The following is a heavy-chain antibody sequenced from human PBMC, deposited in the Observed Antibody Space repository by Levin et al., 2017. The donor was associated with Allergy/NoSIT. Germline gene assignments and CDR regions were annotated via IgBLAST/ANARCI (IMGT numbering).Heavy chain of an antibody. V-gene: IGHV3-7*01. D-gene: IGHD7-27*01. J-gene: IGHJ2*01. Sequence: SGGSLRLSCAASGFTFSSFWMSWVRQAPGKGLEWVANIKQDGSGKYYVDSVKGRFIISRDNAKNSLYLQMNSLRAEDTAVYYCARPGHWGWYFDLWGRGTLVTVSS. CDR3: ARPGHWGWYFDL. CDR2: IKQDGSGK. CDR1: GFTFSSFW.